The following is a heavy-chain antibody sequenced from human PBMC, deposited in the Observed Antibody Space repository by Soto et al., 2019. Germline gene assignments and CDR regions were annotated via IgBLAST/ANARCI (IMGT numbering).Heavy chain of an antibody. J-gene: IGHJ6*02. Sequence: EVQLVESGGGLVQPGGSLRLSCAVSGFTFGSYWMNWVRQAPGKGLEWVSVIYSGGSTYYADSVKGRFTISRDNSKNTLYLQMNSLRAEDTAVYYCARDRLYTAMAGVYYGMDVWGQGTTVTVSS. D-gene: IGHD5-18*01. V-gene: IGHV3-66*01. CDR3: ARDRLYTAMAGVYYGMDV. CDR1: GFTFGSYW. CDR2: IYSGGST.